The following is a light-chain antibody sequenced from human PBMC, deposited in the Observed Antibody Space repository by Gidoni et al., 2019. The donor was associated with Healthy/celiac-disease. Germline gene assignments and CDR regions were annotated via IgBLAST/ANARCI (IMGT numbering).Light chain of an antibody. Sequence: SYELMQPPSGSVSPGQTASITCSGDKLGDKYACWYQQKPGQSPVLVIYQDRKRPSGIPERFSGSNSGNTATLTISGTQAMDEADYYCQAWDSSTYVFGTGTKVTVL. CDR3: QAWDSSTYV. V-gene: IGLV3-1*01. J-gene: IGLJ1*01. CDR2: QDR. CDR1: KLGDKY.